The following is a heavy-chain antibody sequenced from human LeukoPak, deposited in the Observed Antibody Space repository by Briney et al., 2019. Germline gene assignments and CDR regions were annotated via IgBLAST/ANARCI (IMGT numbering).Heavy chain of an antibody. CDR2: ISYDGSNK. CDR1: GFTFSSYA. J-gene: IGHJ4*02. Sequence: GGSLRLSCAASGFTFSSYAMHWVRQAPGKGLEWVAAISYDGSNKYYADSVKGRFTISRDNSKNTLYLQMNSLRAEDTAVYYCARDTRIDYGDYGFLVDYWGQGTLVTVSS. V-gene: IGHV3-30*04. D-gene: IGHD4-17*01. CDR3: ARDTRIDYGDYGFLVDY.